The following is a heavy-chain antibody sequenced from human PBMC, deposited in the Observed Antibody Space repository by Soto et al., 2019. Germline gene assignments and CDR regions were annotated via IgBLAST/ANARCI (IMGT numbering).Heavy chain of an antibody. V-gene: IGHV3-48*03. CDR1: GFTFSSYE. CDR3: ARETLTLFGGVRDNVYYGMDV. CDR2: IGTSETIR. J-gene: IGHJ6*02. D-gene: IGHD3-3*01. Sequence: EVQLEESGGGLVQPGGSLRLSCAASGFTFSSYEMNWVRQVPGKGLQWVSYIGTSETIRYYADSVKGRFTISRDNAKNSLYLQMNSLRAEDTAIYYCARETLTLFGGVRDNVYYGMDVWGPGTSGTVSS.